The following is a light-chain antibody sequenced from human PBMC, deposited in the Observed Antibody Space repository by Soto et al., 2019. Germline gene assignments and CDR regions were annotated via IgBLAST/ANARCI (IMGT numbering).Light chain of an antibody. V-gene: IGKV3-11*01. J-gene: IGKJ4*01. CDR3: QQRSDWPST. Sequence: EIVLTQSPATLSLSPGDRATLSCRASQSVGSYLGWYQQRPGQAPRLLIYDASNRATGIPARFSGSGSGIDFTLTISSLEPEDFAVYYCQQRSDWPSTFGGGTKVEI. CDR2: DAS. CDR1: QSVGSY.